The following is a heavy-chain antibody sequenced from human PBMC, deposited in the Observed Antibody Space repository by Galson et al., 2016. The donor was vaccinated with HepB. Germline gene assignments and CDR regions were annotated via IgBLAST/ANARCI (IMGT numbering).Heavy chain of an antibody. Sequence: SVTVFCKASGFTFSSSAVQWVRQARGQRLEWMGWIDVASGNTNYAEEFQERVTITRDMSTSTVYMELTGLSSEDTAVYYCAAWAGGSWSSDCTRPLDYWGQGTLVTVSS. CDR1: GFTFSSSA. CDR3: AAWAGGSWSSDCTRPLDY. V-gene: IGHV1-58*01. J-gene: IGHJ4*02. D-gene: IGHD2-15*01. CDR2: IDVASGNT.